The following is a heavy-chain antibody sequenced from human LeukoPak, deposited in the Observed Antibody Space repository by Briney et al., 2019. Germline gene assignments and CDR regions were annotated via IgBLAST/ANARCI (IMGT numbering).Heavy chain of an antibody. CDR2: IYYSGST. CDR3: ARVGSGWYAGILDY. D-gene: IGHD6-19*01. J-gene: IGHJ4*02. V-gene: IGHV4-39*07. Sequence: SETLSLTCTVSGGSISSSSYYWGWIRQPPGKGLEWIGSIYYSGSTNYNPSLKSRVTISVDTSKNQFSLKLSSVTAADTAVYYCARVGSGWYAGILDYWGQGTLVTVSS. CDR1: GGSISSSSYY.